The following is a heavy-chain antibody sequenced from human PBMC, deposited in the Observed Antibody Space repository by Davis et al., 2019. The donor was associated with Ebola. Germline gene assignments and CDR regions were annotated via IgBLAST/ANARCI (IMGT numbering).Heavy chain of an antibody. D-gene: IGHD6-13*01. CDR2: IIPIFGTA. CDR3: ARWIIAAAGELHY. J-gene: IGHJ4*02. Sequence: SVKVSCKASGYTFTGSHLHWVRQAPGQGLEWMGGIIPIFGTANYAQKFQGRVTITADESTSTAYMELSSLRSEDTAVYYCARWIIAAAGELHYWGQGTLVTVSS. CDR1: GYTFTGSH. V-gene: IGHV1-69*13.